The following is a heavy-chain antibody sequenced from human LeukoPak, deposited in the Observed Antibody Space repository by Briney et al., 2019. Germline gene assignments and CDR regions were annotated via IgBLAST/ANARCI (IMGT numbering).Heavy chain of an antibody. CDR2: ISSSSYI. CDR1: GFTFSSYS. CDR3: ARRGPSDYALYYFDY. Sequence: PGGSLRLSCAASGFTFSSYSMNWVRQAPGKGLEWVSSISSSSYILYADSVKGRFTISRDNAKNSLYLQMNSLRAEDTAVYYCARRGPSDYALYYFDYWGQGTLVTVSS. J-gene: IGHJ4*02. D-gene: IGHD4-17*01. V-gene: IGHV3-21*01.